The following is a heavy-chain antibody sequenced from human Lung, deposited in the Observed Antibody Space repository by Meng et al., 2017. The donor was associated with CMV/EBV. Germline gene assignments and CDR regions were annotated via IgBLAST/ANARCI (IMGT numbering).Heavy chain of an antibody. J-gene: IGHJ6*02. D-gene: IGHD1-26*01. CDR2: THYDESEK. V-gene: IGHV3-30*02. CDR1: GFYFSDYA. Sequence: GGSXRLXCTASGFYFSDYAMHWVRQAPGKGPEWVTFTHYDESEKYYADSVKGRFTISRDNSKKTLYLQMNSLRPEDTAVYYCARSYNGKYYPPYYYYYYGMDVWXQGTTVTVSS. CDR3: ARSYNGKYYPPYYYYYYGMDV.